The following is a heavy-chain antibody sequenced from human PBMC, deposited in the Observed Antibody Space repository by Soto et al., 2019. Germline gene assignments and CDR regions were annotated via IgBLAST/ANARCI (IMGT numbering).Heavy chain of an antibody. J-gene: IGHJ6*02. Sequence: SVKVSCKASGGTFSSYTISWVRQAPGQGLEWMGRIIPILGIANYAQKFQGRVTITADKSTSTAYMELSSLRSEDTAVYYCARASVDIVATMDYYYYGMDVWGQGTTVTVSS. CDR3: ARASVDIVATMDYYYYGMDV. V-gene: IGHV1-69*02. CDR2: IIPILGIA. D-gene: IGHD5-12*01. CDR1: GGTFSSYT.